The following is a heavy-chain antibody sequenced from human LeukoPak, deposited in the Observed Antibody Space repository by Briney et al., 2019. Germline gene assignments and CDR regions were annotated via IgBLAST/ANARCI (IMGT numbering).Heavy chain of an antibody. V-gene: IGHV3-23*01. D-gene: IGHD3-10*01. Sequence: TGGSLRLPCAASGFAFSSYAINWVRQAPGKGLEWVSAISGYGGSTYYADSVKGRFTISRDNSKNTLYLQMNSLRAEDTAVYYCARGLGAHGSGILYYGMDVWGQGTTVTVSS. CDR3: ARGLGAHGSGILYYGMDV. J-gene: IGHJ6*02. CDR1: GFAFSSYA. CDR2: ISGYGGST.